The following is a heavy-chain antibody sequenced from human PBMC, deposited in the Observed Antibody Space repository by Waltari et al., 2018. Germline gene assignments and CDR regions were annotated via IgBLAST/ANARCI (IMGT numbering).Heavy chain of an antibody. J-gene: IGHJ6*03. CDR2: IDYRGSA. D-gene: IGHD6-13*01. V-gene: IGHV4-39*07. CDR3: ARGIGSTWFLYSYMDV. CDR1: GDSISSSGYY. Sequence: QMQLQESGPGLVKPSETLSPTCTVSGDSISSSGYYWGWIRQTPGKGLEWIGNIDYRGSAYYRPSLKSRVTISVDPSKNQFSLKLSSVTAADTAVYYCARGIGSTWFLYSYMDVWGKGATVTISS.